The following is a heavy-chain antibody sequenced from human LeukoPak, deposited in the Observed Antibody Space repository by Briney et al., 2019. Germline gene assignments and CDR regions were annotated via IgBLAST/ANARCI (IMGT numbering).Heavy chain of an antibody. J-gene: IGHJ6*03. D-gene: IGHD3-10*01. V-gene: IGHV3-73*01. CDR3: TSLYYYGSGSYSTDYYYYYVDV. Sequence: PGGSLRLSCAASGFTFSGSAMHWVRQASGKGLEWVGRIRSKANSYATAYAASVKGRFTISRDDSKNTAYLQMNSLKTEDTAVYYCTSLYYYGSGSYSTDYYYYYVDVWGKGTTVTVSS. CDR1: GFTFSGSA. CDR2: IRSKANSYAT.